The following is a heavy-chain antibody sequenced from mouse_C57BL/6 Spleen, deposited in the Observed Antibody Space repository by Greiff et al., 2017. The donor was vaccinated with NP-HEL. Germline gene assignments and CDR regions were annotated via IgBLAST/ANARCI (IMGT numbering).Heavy chain of an antibody. CDR2: IWSGGST. V-gene: IGHV2-2*01. J-gene: IGHJ1*03. CDR1: GFSLTSYG. Sequence: QVQLEQSGPGLVQPSQSLSITCPVSGFSLTSYGVHWVRQSPGKGLEWLGVIWSGGSTDYNAAFISRLSISKDNSKSQGFFKMNSLQADDTAIYYCARNPYGNYPHWYFDVWGTGTTVTVSS. D-gene: IGHD2-1*01. CDR3: ARNPYGNYPHWYFDV.